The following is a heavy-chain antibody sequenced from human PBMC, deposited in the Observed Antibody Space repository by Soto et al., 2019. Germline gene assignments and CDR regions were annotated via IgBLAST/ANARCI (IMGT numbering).Heavy chain of an antibody. CDR2: IWYDGSNK. J-gene: IGHJ4*02. CDR1: GFTFSSYG. Sequence: QVQLVESGGGVVQPGRSLRLSCAASGFTFSSYGMHWVRQAPGKGLEWVAVIWYDGSNKYYADSVKGRFTISRDNSKNTLYLQMNSLRAEDTAVYYCARDNGKYYDFWSGYYIPFDYWGQGTLVTVSS. CDR3: ARDNGKYYDFWSGYYIPFDY. V-gene: IGHV3-33*01. D-gene: IGHD3-3*01.